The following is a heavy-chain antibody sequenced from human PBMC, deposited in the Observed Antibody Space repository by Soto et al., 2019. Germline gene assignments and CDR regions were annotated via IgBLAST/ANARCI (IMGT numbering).Heavy chain of an antibody. CDR2: ISTYNGKT. Sequence: QVQLVQSGAEVKRPGASVKVSCKASGYTFSNYGISWVRQAPGKRLEWMGWISTYNGKTNYVQNFQGRVTMTTDTPTSTANMERRSLISDDTALYFCARHRSGWGADAYDIWGPGTMVIVSS. V-gene: IGHV1-18*04. CDR3: ARHRSGWGADAYDI. CDR1: GYTFSNYG. D-gene: IGHD6-19*01. J-gene: IGHJ3*02.